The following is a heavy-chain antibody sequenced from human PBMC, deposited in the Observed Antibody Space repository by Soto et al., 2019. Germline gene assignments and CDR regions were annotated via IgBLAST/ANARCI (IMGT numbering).Heavy chain of an antibody. CDR1: GFTFSDYY. D-gene: IGHD6-13*01. CDR3: LSIAAAGTETVDY. Sequence: QVQLVESGGGLVKPGGSLRLSCAASGFTFSDYYMSWIREAPGKGLEWVSYISSSGSTIYYADSVKGRFTISRDNAKNSLYLQMNSLRAEDTAVYYCLSIAAAGTETVDYWGQGTLVTVSS. V-gene: IGHV3-11*01. CDR2: ISSSGSTI. J-gene: IGHJ4*02.